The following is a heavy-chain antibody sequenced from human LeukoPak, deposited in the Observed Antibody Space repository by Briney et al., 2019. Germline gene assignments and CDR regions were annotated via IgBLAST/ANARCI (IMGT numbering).Heavy chain of an antibody. Sequence: GGSLRLSCAASGFTFSSYGMHWVRQAPGKGLEWVAVIWYDGSNKYYADSVKGRFTISRDNSKNTLYLQMNSLRAEDTAVYYCARAWVFDGYNSGEPFGYWGQGTLVTVSS. V-gene: IGHV3-33*01. CDR2: IWYDGSNK. J-gene: IGHJ4*02. D-gene: IGHD5-24*01. CDR1: GFTFSSYG. CDR3: ARAWVFDGYNSGEPFGY.